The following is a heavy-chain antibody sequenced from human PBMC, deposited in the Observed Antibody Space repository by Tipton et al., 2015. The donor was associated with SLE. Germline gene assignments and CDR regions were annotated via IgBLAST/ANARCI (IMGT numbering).Heavy chain of an antibody. V-gene: IGHV4-59*01. D-gene: IGHD3-22*01. CDR3: ARGDEYYDSNWFGP. CDR1: GGSFSGYY. J-gene: IGHJ5*02. CDR2: IYYSGST. Sequence: GLVKPSETLSLNCAVYGGSFSGYYWSWIRQPPGKGLEWIGYIYYSGSTNYNPSLKSRVTISVDTSKNQFSLKLSSVTAADTAVYYCARGDEYYDSNWFGPWGQGSLVTVSA.